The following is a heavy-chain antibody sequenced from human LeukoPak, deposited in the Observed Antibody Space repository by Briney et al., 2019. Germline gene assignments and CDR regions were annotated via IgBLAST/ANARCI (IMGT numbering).Heavy chain of an antibody. CDR2: IYTSGST. V-gene: IGHV4-4*07. CDR3: AREGKKYQLLPEFDP. D-gene: IGHD2-2*01. CDR1: GGSISSYY. J-gene: IGHJ5*02. Sequence: SETLSLTCTVSGGSISSYYWSWIRQPAGKGLECIARIYTSGSTNYNPSLKSRVTMSVDTSKNQFSLKLSSVTAADTAVYYCAREGKKYQLLPEFDPWGQGTLVTVSS.